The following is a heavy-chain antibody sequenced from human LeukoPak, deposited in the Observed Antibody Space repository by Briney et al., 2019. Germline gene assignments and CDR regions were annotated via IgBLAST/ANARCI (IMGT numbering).Heavy chain of an antibody. D-gene: IGHD5-18*01. Sequence: ASVKVSCKASGYTFSTYYMYWVRQSPGQGLEWMGAINPTGTDTIYAQTFQGRVTMTRDLSTSTVYMELSSLRSEDTAAYYCVRDGYNYGSNWFDPWGQGTLVTVSS. V-gene: IGHV1-46*01. J-gene: IGHJ5*02. CDR3: VRDGYNYGSNWFDP. CDR2: INPTGTDT. CDR1: GYTFSTYY.